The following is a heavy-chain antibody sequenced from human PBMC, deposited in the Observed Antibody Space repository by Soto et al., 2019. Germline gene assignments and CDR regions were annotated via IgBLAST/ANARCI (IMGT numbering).Heavy chain of an antibody. D-gene: IGHD3-10*01. V-gene: IGHV1-18*01. Sequence: ASVKVSCKASGYTFTSYDINWVRQATGQGLEWMGWISAYNGNTNYAQKLQGRVTMTTDTSTSTAYMELTSVTATDTAVYYCVRQGFGALHGLVDVWGQGTTVTVSS. J-gene: IGHJ6*02. CDR2: ISAYNGNT. CDR3: VRQGFGALHGLVDV. CDR1: GYTFTSYD.